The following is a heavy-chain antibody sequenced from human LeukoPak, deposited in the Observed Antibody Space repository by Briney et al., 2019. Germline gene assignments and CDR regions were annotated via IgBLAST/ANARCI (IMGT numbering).Heavy chain of an antibody. CDR2: IYHSGST. CDR1: GGSISSSNW. J-gene: IGHJ6*02. CDR3: ARDRGSSAGPVNDDYYYGMDV. V-gene: IGHV4-4*02. Sequence: SETLSLTCAVSGGSISSSNWWSWVRQPPGKGLEWIGEIYHSGSTNYNPSLKSRVTISVDKSKNQFSLKLSSVTAADTAVYYCARDRGSSAGPVNDDYYYGMDVWGQGTTVTVSS. D-gene: IGHD6-13*01.